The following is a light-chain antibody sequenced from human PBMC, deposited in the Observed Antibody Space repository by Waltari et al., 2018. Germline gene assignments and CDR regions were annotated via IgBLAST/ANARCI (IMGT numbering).Light chain of an antibody. CDR1: QSISSY. V-gene: IGKV1-39*01. Sequence: DIQMTQSPSSLSASVGDRVTITCRASQSISSYLNWYQQKPGKAPKLLIYAASSLQSGVPSRFSGIGSWTDFTLTISSLQPEDFATYYCQQSYSTPLTFGGGTKVEIK. CDR2: AAS. CDR3: QQSYSTPLT. J-gene: IGKJ4*01.